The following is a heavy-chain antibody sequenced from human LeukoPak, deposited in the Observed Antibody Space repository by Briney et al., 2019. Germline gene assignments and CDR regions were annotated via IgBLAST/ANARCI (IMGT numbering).Heavy chain of an antibody. V-gene: IGHV4-38-2*01. J-gene: IGHJ3*01. CDR3: ARHSRVIVGAICAYDF. CDR1: GSSIYSDYF. D-gene: IGHD1-26*01. Sequence: PSETLSLTCAVSGSSIYSDYFWAWIRQPPGKGLEWMGSIHHSGTIYYNPSLSRRVTISVGTSDNHFSLNLNSVTAADTALYYCARHSRVIVGAICAYDFWGQGTKVTVSS. CDR2: IHHSGTI.